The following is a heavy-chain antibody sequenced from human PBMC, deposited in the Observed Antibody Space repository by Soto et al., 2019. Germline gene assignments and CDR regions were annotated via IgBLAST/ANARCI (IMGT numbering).Heavy chain of an antibody. D-gene: IGHD6-13*01. J-gene: IGHJ4*02. CDR2: ISHSSANT. CDR1: GFTFSSYA. V-gene: IGHV3-23*01. CDR3: AKDPVASAGTGWFDY. Sequence: GGSLRVSCAASGFTFSSYAMSWVRQAPGKGLEWVSGISHSSANTYYADSVKGRFTISRDNSKNTLYLQMYSLRAEDTAVYFCAKDPVASAGTGWFDYWGQGTLVTVSS.